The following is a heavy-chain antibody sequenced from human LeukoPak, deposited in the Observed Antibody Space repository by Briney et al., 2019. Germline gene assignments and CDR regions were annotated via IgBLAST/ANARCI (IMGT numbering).Heavy chain of an antibody. CDR3: ARGGFSTSWIHYYYYYMDV. D-gene: IGHD2-2*01. CDR2: IYTSGST. Sequence: SETLSLTCTVSGGSISSYYWSWIRQPAGKGLEWIGRIYTSGSTNYNPSLKSRVTMSVDTSKNQFSLKLSSVTAADTAVYYCARGGFSTSWIHYYYYYMDVWGKGTTVTVSS. CDR1: GGSISSYY. V-gene: IGHV4-4*07. J-gene: IGHJ6*03.